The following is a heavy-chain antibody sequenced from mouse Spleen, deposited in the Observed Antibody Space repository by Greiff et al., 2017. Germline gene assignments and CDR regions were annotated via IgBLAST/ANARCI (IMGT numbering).Heavy chain of an antibody. CDR3: ARDQELGLFAY. CDR1: GFTFSDYY. J-gene: IGHJ3*01. Sequence: EVNVVESEGGLVQPGSSMKLSCTASGFTFSDYYLAWVRQVPEKGLEWVANINYDGSSTYYLDSLKSRFIISRDNAKNILYLQMSSLKSEDTATYYCARDQELGLFAYWGQGTLVTVSA. D-gene: IGHD4-1*01. V-gene: IGHV5-16*01. CDR2: INYDGSST.